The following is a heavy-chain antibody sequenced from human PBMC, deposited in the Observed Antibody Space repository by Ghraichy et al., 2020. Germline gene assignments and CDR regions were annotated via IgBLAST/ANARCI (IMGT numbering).Heavy chain of an antibody. CDR2: IYYSGST. J-gene: IGHJ4*02. CDR1: GGSISSSSYY. D-gene: IGHD2-21*02. CDR3: ARLHCGGDCYYTLPDY. Sequence: SETLSLTCTVSGGSISSSSYYWGWIRQPPGKGLEWIGSIYYSGSTYYNPSLKSRVTISVDTSKNQFSLKLSSVTAADTAVYYCARLHCGGDCYYTLPDYWGQGTLVTVSS. V-gene: IGHV4-39*01.